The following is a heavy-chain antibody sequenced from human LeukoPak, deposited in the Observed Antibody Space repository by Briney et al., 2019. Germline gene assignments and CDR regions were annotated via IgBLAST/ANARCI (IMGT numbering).Heavy chain of an antibody. V-gene: IGHV3-74*01. J-gene: IGHJ4*02. CDR2: INSDGSST. D-gene: IGHD5-24*01. CDR3: ARDRVQGYNHPEYFDY. CDR1: GFTFNNYW. Sequence: GGSLRLSCAASGFTFNNYWMHWVRQAPGKGLVWLSRINSDGSSTSYADSVKGRFTISRDNAKNTLYLQMNSLRAEDTAVYYCARDRVQGYNHPEYFDYWGQGTLVTVSS.